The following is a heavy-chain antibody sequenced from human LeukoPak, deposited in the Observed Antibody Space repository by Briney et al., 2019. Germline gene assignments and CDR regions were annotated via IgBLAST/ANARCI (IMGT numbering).Heavy chain of an antibody. V-gene: IGHV3-33*01. D-gene: IGHD2-2*02. CDR1: GFTFSSYG. CDR3: ARAPGYCSSTSCYRGYYYYYGMDV. J-gene: IGHJ6*04. CDR2: IWYDGSNK. Sequence: GGSLRLSCAASGFTFSSYGMHWVRQAPGKGLEWVAVIWYDGSNKYYADSVKGRFTISRDNSKNTLYLKMNSLRAEDTAVYYCARAPGYCSSTSCYRGYYYYYGMDVWGKGTTVTVSS.